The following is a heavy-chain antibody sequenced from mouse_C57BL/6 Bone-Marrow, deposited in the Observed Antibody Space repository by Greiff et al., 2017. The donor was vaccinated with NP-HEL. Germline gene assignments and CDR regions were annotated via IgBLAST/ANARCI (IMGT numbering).Heavy chain of an antibody. J-gene: IGHJ1*03. CDR3: ARRSPITTVVASYWYFDV. D-gene: IGHD1-1*01. Sequence: VQLQQSGPELVKPGASVKISCKASGYAFSSSWMNWVKQRPGKGLEWIGRIYPGDGDTNYNGKFKGKATLTADKSSSTAYMQLSSLTSEDSAVYFCARRSPITTVVASYWYFDVWGTGTTVTVSS. V-gene: IGHV1-82*01. CDR2: IYPGDGDT. CDR1: GYAFSSSW.